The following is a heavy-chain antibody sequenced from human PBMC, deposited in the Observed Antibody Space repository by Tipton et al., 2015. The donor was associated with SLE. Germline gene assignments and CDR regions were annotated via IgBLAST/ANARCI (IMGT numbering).Heavy chain of an antibody. Sequence: SLRLSCGASGFTFSSYAMHWVRQAPGKGLEWVAVISYDGSNKYYADSVKGRFTISRDNSKNTLYLQMNSLRVEDTAVYYCARELSSWPVDYWGQGTLVTVSS. J-gene: IGHJ4*02. D-gene: IGHD6-13*01. CDR3: ARELSSWPVDY. CDR1: GFTFSSYA. V-gene: IGHV3-30*04. CDR2: ISYDGSNK.